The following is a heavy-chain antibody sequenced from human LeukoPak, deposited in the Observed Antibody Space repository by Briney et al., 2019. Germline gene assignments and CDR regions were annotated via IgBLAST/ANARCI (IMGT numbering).Heavy chain of an antibody. CDR3: ARAAPLRYFDSFDAFDI. J-gene: IGHJ3*02. CDR1: GYTFTSYA. V-gene: IGHV1-3*01. D-gene: IGHD3-9*01. Sequence: GASVKVSYKASGYTFTSYAMHWVRQAPGQRLEWMGWINAGNGNTKYSQKFRGRVTITRDTSASTAYMELSSLRSEDTAVYYCARAAPLRYFDSFDAFDIWGQGTMVTVSS. CDR2: INAGNGNT.